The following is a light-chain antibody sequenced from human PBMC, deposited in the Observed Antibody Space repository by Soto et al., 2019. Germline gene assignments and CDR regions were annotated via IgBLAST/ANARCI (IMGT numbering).Light chain of an antibody. V-gene: IGLV8-61*01. CDR3: LLFVSSIWV. Sequence: QAVVTQEPSFSVSPGGTVTLTCGLSSGSVSTSNYPSWYQQTPGQAPRTLIDNTHTRSSGVPDRFSGSILGNKAALTITGAQAEDESDYYCLLFVSSIWVFGGGTKLTVL. J-gene: IGLJ3*02. CDR2: NTH. CDR1: SGSVSTSNY.